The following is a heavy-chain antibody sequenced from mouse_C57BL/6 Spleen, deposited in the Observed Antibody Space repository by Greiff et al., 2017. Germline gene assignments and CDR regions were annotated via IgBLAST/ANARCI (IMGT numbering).Heavy chain of an antibody. CDR2: IHPSDSDT. V-gene: IGHV1-74*01. D-gene: IGHD1-1*01. CDR3: AVDYGPFDY. J-gene: IGHJ2*01. Sequence: QVQLKQPGAELVKPGASVKVSCKASGYTFTSYWIHWVKQRPGQGLEWIGRIHPSDSDTNYNQKFKCKATLTVDKSSSTAYMQLSILTSEDSTVYYCAVDYGPFDYWGQGTTLTVSS. CDR1: GYTFTSYW.